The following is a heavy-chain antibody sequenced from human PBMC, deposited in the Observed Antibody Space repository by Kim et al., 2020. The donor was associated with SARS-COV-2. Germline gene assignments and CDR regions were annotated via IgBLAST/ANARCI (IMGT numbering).Heavy chain of an antibody. V-gene: IGHV3-13*04. Sequence: GGSLRLSCAAAGFTFSSYDMHWVRQATGKCLEWVSAIGTAGDTYYPGSVKGLFTISRENAKNSLYLQMNSLRARDTAVYYCARADYGGNMYYYYGMDVWGQGTTVTVSS. D-gene: IGHD4-17*01. CDR3: ARADYGGNMYYYYGMDV. CDR1: GFTFSSYD. J-gene: IGHJ6*02. CDR2: IGTAGDT.